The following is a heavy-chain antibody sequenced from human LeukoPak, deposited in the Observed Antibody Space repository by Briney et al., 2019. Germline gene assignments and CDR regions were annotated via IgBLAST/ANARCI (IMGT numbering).Heavy chain of an antibody. CDR3: ARRRLVARLFDY. V-gene: IGHV4-59*12. D-gene: IGHD2-2*01. CDR2: IYYSGST. J-gene: IGHJ4*02. Sequence: SETLSLTCTVSGGSISSSYWSWIWQPQGQGLGWIWYIYYSGSTNYNPSLTSRVTISVSMSKNHFSLKLISVTAADAAVYYCARRRLVARLFDYWGQGTLVTVSS. CDR1: GGSISSSY.